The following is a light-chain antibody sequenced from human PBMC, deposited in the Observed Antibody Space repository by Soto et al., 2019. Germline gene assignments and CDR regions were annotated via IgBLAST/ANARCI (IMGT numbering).Light chain of an antibody. V-gene: IGKV1-9*01. CDR2: GAS. CDR1: QGISSY. J-gene: IGKJ5*01. CDR3: QQLSNNPYT. Sequence: DSQIAQLPDSLSPSVRSRVTITCLASQGISSYLAWYQQKPGKAPKVLIYGASTLQSGVPSRFSGSGSGTEFTLTISSLQPEDSATYHCQQLSNNPYTFGQGTRLET.